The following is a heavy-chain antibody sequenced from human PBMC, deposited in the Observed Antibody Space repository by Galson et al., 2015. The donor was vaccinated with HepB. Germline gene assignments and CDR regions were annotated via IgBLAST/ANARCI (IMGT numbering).Heavy chain of an antibody. J-gene: IGHJ3*02. CDR3: ARPLVLNGRFYPGVGPFHI. CDR2: VYYGGTT. CDR1: GDSISTSLYY. D-gene: IGHD1-26*01. V-gene: IGHV4-39*01. Sequence: SETLSLTCTVSGDSISTSLYYWGWIRQGPGKDLEWIGSVYYGGTTYYSPSFQRRVAMSVDTSKNQLSLTLTSVTAADTAVYYCARPLVLNGRFYPGVGPFHIWGQGTMVTVS.